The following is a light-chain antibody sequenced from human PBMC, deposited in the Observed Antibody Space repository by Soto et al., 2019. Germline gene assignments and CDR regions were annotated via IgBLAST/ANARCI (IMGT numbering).Light chain of an antibody. CDR1: QSLVSSDGNTY. Sequence: DVVMTQSPLSLPVTLGQPASISCRSSQSLVSSDGNTYLNWFHQRPGQSPRRLIYNVSNRDSGVPDRFSGSVSVTDFTLKISRVETEDVGVYYCMQGTHWPRTFGQGTKVEIK. CDR3: MQGTHWPRT. V-gene: IGKV2-30*01. J-gene: IGKJ1*01. CDR2: NVS.